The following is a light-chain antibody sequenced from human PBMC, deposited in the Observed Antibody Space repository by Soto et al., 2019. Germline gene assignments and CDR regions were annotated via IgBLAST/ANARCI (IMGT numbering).Light chain of an antibody. V-gene: IGKV1-9*01. J-gene: IGKJ5*01. CDR1: QGIDSY. CDR2: VAS. CDR3: QQLYSYPIT. Sequence: DIQLTQSPSFLSASVGDRVTITCRASQGIDSYLAWYQQKPRKAPKLLIYVASTLQRGVPSRFSGSGSGIEFTLTISNLQPEDLATYYCQQLYSYPITFGQGTRLEIK.